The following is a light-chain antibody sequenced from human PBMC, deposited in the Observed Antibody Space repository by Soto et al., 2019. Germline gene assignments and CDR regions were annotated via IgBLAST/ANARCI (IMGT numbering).Light chain of an antibody. J-gene: IGLJ1*01. CDR3: SSYTSSSSGEV. V-gene: IGLV2-14*01. Sequence: QSVLTQPASVSGSPGQSITISCTGTSSDVGGYNYVSWYQQHPGKAPKLMIYGVSNRPSGVSNRFSGSKSGNTASLTISGLQAEDEADYYCSSYTSSSSGEVFGTGTKVTVL. CDR1: SSDVGGYNY. CDR2: GVS.